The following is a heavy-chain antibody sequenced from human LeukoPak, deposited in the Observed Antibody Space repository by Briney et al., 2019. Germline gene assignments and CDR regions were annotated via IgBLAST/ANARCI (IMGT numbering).Heavy chain of an antibody. Sequence: SVKVSCKASGYTFANYGISWVRQAPGQGLEWMGRIIPIFGTANYAQKFQGRVTITTDESTSTAYMELSSLRSEDTAVYYCAIGITMVRGVPPDDYWGQGTLVTVSS. CDR3: AIGITMVRGVPPDDY. CDR2: IIPIFGTA. CDR1: GYTFANYG. J-gene: IGHJ4*02. V-gene: IGHV1-69*05. D-gene: IGHD3-10*01.